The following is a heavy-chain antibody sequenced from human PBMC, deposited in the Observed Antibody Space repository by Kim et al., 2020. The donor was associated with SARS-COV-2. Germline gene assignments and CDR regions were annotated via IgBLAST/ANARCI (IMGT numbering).Heavy chain of an antibody. V-gene: IGHV4-31*02. J-gene: IGHJ4*02. Sequence: PSRKSRVTISVDTSKNQFSLKLSSLAAADTAVYYCARGLWFGEMPPHFDYWGQGTLVTVSS. D-gene: IGHD3-10*01. CDR3: ARGLWFGEMPPHFDY.